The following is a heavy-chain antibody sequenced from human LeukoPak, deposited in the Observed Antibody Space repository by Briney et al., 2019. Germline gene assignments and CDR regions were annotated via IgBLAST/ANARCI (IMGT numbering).Heavy chain of an antibody. CDR2: ISSSGSTI. D-gene: IGHD1-1*01. J-gene: IGHJ4*02. V-gene: IGHV3-48*03. CDR1: GFTFSSYE. Sequence: GGSLRLSCAASGFTFSSYEMNWVRQAPGKELEWVSYISSSGSTIYYADSVKGRFTISRDNAKNSLYLQMNSLRAEDTAVYYCARERGNWNDGKTLDYWGQGTLVTVSS. CDR3: ARERGNWNDGKTLDY.